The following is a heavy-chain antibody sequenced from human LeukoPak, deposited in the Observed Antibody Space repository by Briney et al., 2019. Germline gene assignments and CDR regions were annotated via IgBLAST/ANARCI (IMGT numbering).Heavy chain of an antibody. CDR2: IIPIFGTA. J-gene: IGHJ6*03. CDR3: ARNMATIRFNYYYYYMDV. CDR1: GGTFSSYA. D-gene: IGHD5-24*01. Sequence: SVKVSCKASGGTFSSYAISWVRQAPGQGLEWMGGIIPIFGTANYAQKFQGRVTITADESTSTAYMELSSLRSEDTAVYYCARNMATIRFNYYYYYMDVWGKGTTVTISS. V-gene: IGHV1-69*01.